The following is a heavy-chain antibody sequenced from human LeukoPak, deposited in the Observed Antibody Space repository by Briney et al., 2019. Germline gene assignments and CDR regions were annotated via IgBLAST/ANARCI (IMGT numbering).Heavy chain of an antibody. D-gene: IGHD3-3*01. CDR1: GFTFSSYS. V-gene: IGHV3-21*01. Sequence: GGSLRLSCAASGFTFSSYSMNWVRQAPGKGLEWVSSISSSSSYIYYADSVKGRFTISRDNAKNSPYLQMNSLRAEDTAVYYCAREPYYDFWSGYYDIDYWGQGTLVTVSS. CDR2: ISSSSSYI. CDR3: AREPYYDFWSGYYDIDY. J-gene: IGHJ4*02.